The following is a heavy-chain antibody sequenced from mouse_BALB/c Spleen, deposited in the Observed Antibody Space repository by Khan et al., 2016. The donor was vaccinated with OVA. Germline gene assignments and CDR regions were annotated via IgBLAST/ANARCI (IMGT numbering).Heavy chain of an antibody. CDR1: GYTFTTYT. CDR3: AREGAYYRSDGWFAY. V-gene: IGHV1-4*01. CDR2: IIPSNDYT. Sequence: QVQLQQPGAELARPGASVKMSCKASGYTFTTYTIHWVKQRPGQGLEWIGYIIPSNDYTNYNQKFKDRVTLTADKSSSTAYMQLSSLTSEDSAVYYCAREGAYYRSDGWFAYWGQGTLVTVSA. J-gene: IGHJ3*01. D-gene: IGHD2-14*01.